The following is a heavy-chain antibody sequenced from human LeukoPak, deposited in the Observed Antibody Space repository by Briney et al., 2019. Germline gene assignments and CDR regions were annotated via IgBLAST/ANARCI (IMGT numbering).Heavy chain of an antibody. Sequence: GGSLRLSCAAFGFTFDDYAMHWVRQAPGKGLEWVSGISWNSDSIGYADSVKGRFTISRDNAKNSLYLQMNSLRTEDTALYYCAKAAGLWELLDAFDIWGQGTMVTVSS. CDR2: ISWNSDSI. J-gene: IGHJ3*02. CDR1: GFTFDDYA. D-gene: IGHD1-26*01. V-gene: IGHV3-9*01. CDR3: AKAAGLWELLDAFDI.